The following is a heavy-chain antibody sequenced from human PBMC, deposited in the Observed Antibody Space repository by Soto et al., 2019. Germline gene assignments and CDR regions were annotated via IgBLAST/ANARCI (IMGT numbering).Heavy chain of an antibody. J-gene: IGHJ3*02. CDR3: ARLVSDCSSKSCYDFDI. Sequence: SQTLSLTCAISWYSVSINSSAFNLIRQSPSRVLEWLGRTYYRSKWYNDYAVSVKSRITINPDTSKNQFSLQLNSVTPEDTAVYYCARLVSDCSSKSCYDFDIWGQGKLVNVSS. CDR1: WYSVSINSSA. V-gene: IGHV6-1*01. CDR2: TYYRSKWYN. D-gene: IGHD2-2*01.